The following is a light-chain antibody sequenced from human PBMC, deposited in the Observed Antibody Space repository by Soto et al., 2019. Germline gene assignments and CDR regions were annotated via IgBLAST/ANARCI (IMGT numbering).Light chain of an antibody. CDR1: QAVITY. V-gene: IGKV3-11*01. CDR2: DAT. CDR3: QQRGT. J-gene: IGKJ4*01. Sequence: VWTQSAATLSLSPGERATLSCRASQAVITYLAWYQQKPGQAPRLLIVDATKRVTGIPARFGGSGSGPELNLTISSLEPEDFAVYYSQQRGTFGGGTKVDIK.